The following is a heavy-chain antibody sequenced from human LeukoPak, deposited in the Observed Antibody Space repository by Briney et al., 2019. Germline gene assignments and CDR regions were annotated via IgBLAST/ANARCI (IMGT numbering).Heavy chain of an antibody. D-gene: IGHD3-22*01. CDR3: ARDAPYYYDSSGYYSPRPLDY. J-gene: IGHJ4*02. V-gene: IGHV3-33*01. CDR1: GFTFSGYG. Sequence: GRSLRLSCAASGFTFSGYGMHWVRQAPGKGLEWVAVIWYDGSNKYYADSVKGRFTISRDNSKNTLYLQMNSLRAEDTAVYYCARDAPYYYDSSGYYSPRPLDYWGQGTLVTVSS. CDR2: IWYDGSNK.